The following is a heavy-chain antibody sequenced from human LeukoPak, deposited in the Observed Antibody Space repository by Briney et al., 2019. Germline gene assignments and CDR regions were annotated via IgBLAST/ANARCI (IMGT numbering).Heavy chain of an antibody. CDR3: ARDPRAAAGLNY. D-gene: IGHD6-13*01. V-gene: IGHV1-69*04. CDR1: GGTFSSYA. J-gene: IGHJ4*02. CDR2: IIPILGIA. Sequence: SVKVSCKASGGTFSSYAISWVRQAPGQGLEWMGRIIPILGIANYAQKFQGRVTITADKSTSTAYMELSSLRSEDTAVYYCARDPRAAAGLNYWGQGTLVTVSS.